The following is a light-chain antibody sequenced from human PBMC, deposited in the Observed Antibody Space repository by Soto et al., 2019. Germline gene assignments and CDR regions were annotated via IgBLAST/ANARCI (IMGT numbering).Light chain of an antibody. Sequence: DIQMTQSPTSLSASVGDRVTITCRASQGIRNFVAWYQQKPGKAPKLLIYAASTLQSGVPSRFSGSGSGTDFTLTINRLQPEDVATYDCQKYSSVPVFGPGTKVEIK. CDR3: QKYSSVPV. CDR1: QGIRNF. V-gene: IGKV1-27*01. CDR2: AAS. J-gene: IGKJ3*01.